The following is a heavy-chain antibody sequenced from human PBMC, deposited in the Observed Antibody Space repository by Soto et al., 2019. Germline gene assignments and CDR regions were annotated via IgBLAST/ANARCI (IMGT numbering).Heavy chain of an antibody. CDR1: GFTVSSSY. V-gene: IGHV3-66*01. CDR2: IYRGGDT. D-gene: IGHD4-17*01. J-gene: IGHJ4*02. Sequence: PGGSLRLSCAASGFTVSSSYMTWARQAPGKGLGWVSDIYRGGDTRYADSVKGRFSISRDTSKNTLYLQMNSLRAEDTAMYYCAKDRDYGGFEYWGQGTLVTVSS. CDR3: AKDRDYGGFEY.